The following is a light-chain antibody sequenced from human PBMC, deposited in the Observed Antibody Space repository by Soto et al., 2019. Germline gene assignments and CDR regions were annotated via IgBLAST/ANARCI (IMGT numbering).Light chain of an antibody. Sequence: DIRVTQSPSTLSASVGGTVIITCRASQSISSWLAWYQHRPGMAPKLLIYKASTLQSGVPSRFSGTGYGTEFALTISGLQPDDFAVYYCQQSTRYAVTFGQGAKV. CDR3: QQSTRYAVT. CDR1: QSISSW. CDR2: KAS. V-gene: IGKV1-5*03. J-gene: IGKJ1*01.